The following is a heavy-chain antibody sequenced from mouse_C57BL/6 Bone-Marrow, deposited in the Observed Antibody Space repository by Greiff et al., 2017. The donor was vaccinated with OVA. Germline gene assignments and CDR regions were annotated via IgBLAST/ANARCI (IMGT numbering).Heavy chain of an antibody. Sequence: VKLQQPGAELVKPGASVKLSCKASGYTFTSYWMQWVKQRPGQGLEWIGEIDPSDSYTNYNQKFKGKATLTVDTSSSTAYMQLSSLTSEDSAVYYCARSLYSNYFDDWGQGTTLTVSS. CDR3: ARSLYSNYFDD. J-gene: IGHJ2*01. CDR1: GYTFTSYW. CDR2: IDPSDSYT. D-gene: IGHD2-5*01. V-gene: IGHV1-50*01.